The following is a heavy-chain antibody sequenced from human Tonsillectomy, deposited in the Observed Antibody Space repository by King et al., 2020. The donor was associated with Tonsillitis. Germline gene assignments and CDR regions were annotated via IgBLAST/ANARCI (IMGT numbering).Heavy chain of an antibody. CDR2: IYYSGST. J-gene: IGHJ4*01. CDR1: GGSISSYY. D-gene: IGHD3-22*01. V-gene: IGHV4-59*01. Sequence: VQLQESGPGLVKPSETLSLTCTVSGGSISSYYWSWIRQPPGKGLEWIGYIYYSGSTNYNPSLKSRVTISVDTSKNPFSLRLSSVTAADTAVYYCARLAGYYDSSGYKYYFDYWGQGTLVTVSS. CDR3: ARLAGYYDSSGYKYYFDY.